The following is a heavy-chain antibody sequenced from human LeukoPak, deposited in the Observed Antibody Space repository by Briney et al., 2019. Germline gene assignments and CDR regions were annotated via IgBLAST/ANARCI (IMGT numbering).Heavy chain of an antibody. V-gene: IGHV1-18*01. CDR2: ISAYNGNT. J-gene: IGHJ4*02. CDR1: GYTFTSFG. CDR3: ARGGVATSLPSPNDY. Sequence: GASVKVSCKASGYTFTSFGISWVRQAPGQGLKWMGWISAYNGNTNYAQILQGRVTMTTDTSTSTAYMELRSLRSDDTAGYYCARGGVATSLPSPNDYWGQGTLVTVSS. D-gene: IGHD5-12*01.